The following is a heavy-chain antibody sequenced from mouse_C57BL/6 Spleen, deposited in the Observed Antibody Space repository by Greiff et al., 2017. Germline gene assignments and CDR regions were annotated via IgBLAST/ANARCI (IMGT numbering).Heavy chain of an antibody. J-gene: IGHJ1*03. CDR3: AREGWLLRYFDV. Sequence: EVQVVESGPGLVKPSQSLSLTCSVTGYSITSGYYWNWIRQFPGNKLEWMGYISYDGSNNYNPSLKNRISITRDTSKNQFFLKLNSVTTEDTATYDCAREGWLLRYFDVWGTGTTVTVSS. D-gene: IGHD2-3*01. CDR1: GYSITSGYY. V-gene: IGHV3-6*01. CDR2: ISYDGSN.